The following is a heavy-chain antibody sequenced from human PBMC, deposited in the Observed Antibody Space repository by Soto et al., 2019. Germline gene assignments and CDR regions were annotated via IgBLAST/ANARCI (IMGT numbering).Heavy chain of an antibody. Sequence: PGGSLRLSCAASGFTFSSYAMHWVRQAPGKGLEWVAVISYDGSNKYYADSVKGRFTISRDNSKNTLYLQMNSLRAEDTAVYYCARATYFDDFWSGYPHYYYGMDVWGQGTTVTVSS. CDR1: GFTFSSYA. D-gene: IGHD3-3*01. V-gene: IGHV3-30-3*01. CDR2: ISYDGSNK. CDR3: ARATYFDDFWSGYPHYYYGMDV. J-gene: IGHJ6*02.